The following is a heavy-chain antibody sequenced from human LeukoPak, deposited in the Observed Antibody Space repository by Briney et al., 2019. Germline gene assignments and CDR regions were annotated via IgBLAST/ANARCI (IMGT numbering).Heavy chain of an antibody. J-gene: IGHJ4*02. D-gene: IGHD6-13*01. V-gene: IGHV3-48*03. Sequence: GGSLRLSCAASGFTFGDYAMSWFRQAPGKGLEWVSYISSSGSTIYYADSVKGRFTISRDNAKNSLYLQMNSLRAEDTAVYYCASTIGSAGTQYWGQGTLVTVSS. CDR3: ASTIGSAGTQY. CDR2: ISSSGSTI. CDR1: GFTFGDYA.